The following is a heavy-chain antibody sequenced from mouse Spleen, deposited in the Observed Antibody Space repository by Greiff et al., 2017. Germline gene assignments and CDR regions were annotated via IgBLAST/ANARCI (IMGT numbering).Heavy chain of an antibody. CDR2: IYPGDGDT. D-gene: IGHD2-1*01. Sequence: VQLQQSGPELVKPGASVKISCKASGYAFSSSWMNWVKQRPGKGLEWIGRIYPGDGDTNYNGKFKGKATLTADKSSSTAYMQLSSLTSEDSAVYFCARSGIYYGNYFDVWGAGTTVTVSS. J-gene: IGHJ1*01. CDR3: ARSGIYYGNYFDV. CDR1: GYAFSSSW. V-gene: IGHV1-82*01.